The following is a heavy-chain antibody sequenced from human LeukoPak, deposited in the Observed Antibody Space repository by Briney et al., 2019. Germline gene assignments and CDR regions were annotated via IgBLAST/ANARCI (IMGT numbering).Heavy chain of an antibody. CDR2: IIPILGIA. V-gene: IGHV1-69*04. CDR3: ARSRAGGGSYFSLWFDP. J-gene: IGHJ5*02. D-gene: IGHD3-10*01. CDR1: GGTFSSYA. Sequence: SVKVSCKASGGTFSSYAISWVRQAPGQGLEWMGRIIPILGIANYAQKFQGRVTITADKSTSTAYMELSSLRSEDTAVYYCARSRAGGGSYFSLWFDPWGQGTLVTVSS.